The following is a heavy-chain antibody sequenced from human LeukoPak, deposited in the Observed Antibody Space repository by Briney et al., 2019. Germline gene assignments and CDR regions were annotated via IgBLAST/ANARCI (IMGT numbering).Heavy chain of an antibody. CDR1: GYTFTSYD. Sequence: GASVKVSCKASGYTFTSYDINWVRQAPGQGLEWMGWISAYNGNTNYAQKLQGRVTMTTDTSTSTAYMELRSLRSDDTAVYYCAREVTGYYYGSGSYQNFDYWGQGTLVTVSS. CDR3: AREVTGYYYGSGSYQNFDY. V-gene: IGHV1-18*01. CDR2: ISAYNGNT. J-gene: IGHJ4*02. D-gene: IGHD3-10*01.